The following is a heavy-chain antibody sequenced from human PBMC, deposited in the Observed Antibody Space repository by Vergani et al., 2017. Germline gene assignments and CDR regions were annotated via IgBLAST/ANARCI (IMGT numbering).Heavy chain of an antibody. CDR3: GRGSDNYN. CDR1: GFTFSNSA. CDR2: ISGPGLST. V-gene: IGHV3-23*01. Sequence: EVHLLESGGGLVQSGGSLRLSCAASGFTFSNSAVSWVRQAPGRGLAWVSSISGPGLSTYYADSAKGRFSISRDNSKNTVFLQMHSLRAEDTAIYYCGRGSDNYNWGQGTLVTVSS. J-gene: IGHJ4*02. D-gene: IGHD5-24*01.